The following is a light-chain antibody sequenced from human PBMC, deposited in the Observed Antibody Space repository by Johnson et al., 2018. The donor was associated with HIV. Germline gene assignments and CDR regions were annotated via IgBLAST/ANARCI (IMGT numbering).Light chain of an antibody. CDR3: GTWDSSLSAYNYV. J-gene: IGLJ1*01. V-gene: IGLV1-51*01. CDR1: SSNIGNNY. CDR2: DNN. Sequence: QSVLTQPPSVSAAPGQKVTISCSGSSSNIGNNYVSWYQQLPGTAPKLLIYDNNKRPSGIPDRFSGSKSGTSATLAITGLQTGDEAEYYCGTWDSSLSAYNYVFGIGTKFTVL.